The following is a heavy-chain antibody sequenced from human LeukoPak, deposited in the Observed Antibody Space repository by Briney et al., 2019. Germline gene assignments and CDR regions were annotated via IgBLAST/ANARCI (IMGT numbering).Heavy chain of an antibody. CDR3: AKDFDGTPRDY. V-gene: IGHV3-30*02. Sequence: GGSLRLSCAASGFTFTTYGMHWVRQAPGKGLEGVAFIQNDEIDKFYADSVKGRFTICRDNSKTTLYLQMNSLRADDTAVYYCAKDFDGTPRDYWGQGTLVTVSS. CDR1: GFTFTTYG. J-gene: IGHJ4*02. CDR2: IQNDEIDK. D-gene: IGHD6-13*01.